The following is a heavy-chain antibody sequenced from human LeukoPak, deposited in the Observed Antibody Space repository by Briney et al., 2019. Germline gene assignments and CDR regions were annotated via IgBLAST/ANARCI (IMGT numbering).Heavy chain of an antibody. CDR3: ARVPGRNYYYYYMDV. CDR1: GGSISSGSYY. Sequence: SQTLSLTCTVSGGSISSGSYYWSWIRQPAGKGLEWIGRIYTSGSTNYNPSLKSRVTISVDTSKNQFSLKLSSVTAADTAVYYCARVPGRNYYYYYMDVWGKGTTVTVSS. CDR2: IYTSGST. V-gene: IGHV4-61*02. J-gene: IGHJ6*03.